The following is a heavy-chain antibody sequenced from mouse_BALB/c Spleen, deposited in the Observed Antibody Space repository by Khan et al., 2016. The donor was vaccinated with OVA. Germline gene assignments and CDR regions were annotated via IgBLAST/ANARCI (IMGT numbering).Heavy chain of an antibody. Sequence: QVQLKQSGAELAKPGASVKMSCKASGYTFINYWILWVKQRPGQGLEWIGYINPSTGYTEYNQNFKDKATLTADKSSSTAYMQLSSLTSEDSAVYYCARSGRRGDFDYWGQGTTLTVSS. D-gene: IGHD1-3*01. J-gene: IGHJ2*01. V-gene: IGHV1-7*01. CDR1: GYTFINYW. CDR2: INPSTGYT. CDR3: ARSGRRGDFDY.